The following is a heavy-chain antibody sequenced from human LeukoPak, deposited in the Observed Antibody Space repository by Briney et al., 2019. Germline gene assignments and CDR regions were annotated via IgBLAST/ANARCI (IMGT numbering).Heavy chain of an antibody. CDR3: GKDSGRYTYGLFDF. D-gene: IGHD5-18*01. Sequence: GGSLRLSCAVSGFTCNDHEMNWVRQAPGKGLEWVSTISGDGGSTYYADSVKGRFTISRDNSKNTLYLQMNSLSDGDTAVYYCGKDSGRYTYGLFDFWGQGTLVTVSS. V-gene: IGHV3-23*01. CDR2: ISGDGGST. CDR1: GFTCNDHE. J-gene: IGHJ4*02.